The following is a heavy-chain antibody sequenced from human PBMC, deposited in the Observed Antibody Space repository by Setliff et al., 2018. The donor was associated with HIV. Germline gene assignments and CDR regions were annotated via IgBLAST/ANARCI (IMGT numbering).Heavy chain of an antibody. Sequence: PGGSLRLSCEASGFSVTDTYMGWVRQAPGKGLEWVANINQDGSEKNYVDSVKGRFTISRDNAKNSMDLQMNSLRAEDTAIYYCARKLRPGHGVDVWGQGTTVTVSS. CDR2: INQDGSEK. CDR3: ARKLRPGHGVDV. CDR1: GFSVTDTY. V-gene: IGHV3-7*01. J-gene: IGHJ6*02. D-gene: IGHD3-10*01.